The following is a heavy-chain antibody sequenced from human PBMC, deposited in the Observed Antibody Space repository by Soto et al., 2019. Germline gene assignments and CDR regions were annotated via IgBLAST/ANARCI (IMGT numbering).Heavy chain of an antibody. V-gene: IGHV3-23*01. CDR2: ISGSGGST. Sequence: EVQLLESGGGLVQPGGSLRLSCAASGFTFSSYAMSWVRQAPGKGLGWVSAISGSGGSTYYAASVKGRFTISSDNSKNTLYLQMSSLRAEDTAVYYCAKAGGFGGYWYFDLWGRGTLVTVSS. J-gene: IGHJ2*01. CDR1: GFTFSSYA. CDR3: AKAGGFGGYWYFDL. D-gene: IGHD3-10*01.